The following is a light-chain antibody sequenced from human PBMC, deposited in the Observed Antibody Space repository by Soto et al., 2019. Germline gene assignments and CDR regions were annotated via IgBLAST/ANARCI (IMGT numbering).Light chain of an antibody. CDR2: EGT. CDR3: SSFTSKSTLI. J-gene: IGLJ2*01. CDR1: SSDVVNDLL. V-gene: IGLV2-14*02. Sequence: QSVLTQPASVSGSPGQSITISCTGTSSDVVNDLLVSWYQQQPGKAPKLMIYEGTKRPAGVSDRFSGSKSGNTASLTISGLQAEDEADYYCSSFTSKSTLIFGGGTKLTVL.